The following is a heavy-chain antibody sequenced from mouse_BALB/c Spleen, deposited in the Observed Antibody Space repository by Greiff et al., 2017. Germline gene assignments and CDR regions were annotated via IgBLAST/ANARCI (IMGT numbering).Heavy chain of an antibody. Sequence: QVQLQQSGAELVKPGSSVKLSCKASGYTFTSYYMYWVKQRPGQGLEWIGEINPSNGGTNFHEKFKSKSTLTVDKSSSTAYMQLSSLTSEDSAVYYCTRGGCYYRYDRWYFDVWGAGTTVTVSS. CDR3: TRGGCYYRYDRWYFDV. CDR1: GYTFTSYY. V-gene: IGHV1S81*02. J-gene: IGHJ1*01. D-gene: IGHD2-14*01. CDR2: INPSNGGT.